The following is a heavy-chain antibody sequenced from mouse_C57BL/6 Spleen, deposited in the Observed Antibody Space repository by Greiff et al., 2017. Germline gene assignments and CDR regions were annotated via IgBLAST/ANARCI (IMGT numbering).Heavy chain of an antibody. J-gene: IGHJ4*01. Sequence: QVQLQQPGAELVKPGASVKMSCKASGYTFTSYWITWVKQRPGQGLEWIGDIYPGSGSTNYNEKFKSKATLTVDTSSSTAYMQLSSLTSEDSAVYYWARRVYYGSSSYAMDYWGQGTSGTVSS. CDR1: GYTFTSYW. D-gene: IGHD1-1*01. V-gene: IGHV1-55*01. CDR3: ARRVYYGSSSYAMDY. CDR2: IYPGSGST.